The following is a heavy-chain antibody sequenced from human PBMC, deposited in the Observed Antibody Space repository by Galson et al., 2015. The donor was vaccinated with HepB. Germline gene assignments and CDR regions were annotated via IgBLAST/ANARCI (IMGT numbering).Heavy chain of an antibody. CDR3: AGRDIVVVPAATRAGNYGMDV. D-gene: IGHD2-15*01. J-gene: IGHJ6*02. V-gene: IGHV1-69*13. CDR2: TIAILNTV. Sequence: SVKVSCKASGGTFNSYAISWVRQAPGQGLEWLGGTIAILNTVNYAQKFQGRVTITADESTSTAYMELSSLTSDDTAVYYCAGRDIVVVPAATRAGNYGMDVWGQGTTVSVSS. CDR1: GGTFNSYA.